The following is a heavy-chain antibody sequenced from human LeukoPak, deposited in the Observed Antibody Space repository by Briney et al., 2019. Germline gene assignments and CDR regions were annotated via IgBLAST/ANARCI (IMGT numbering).Heavy chain of an antibody. D-gene: IGHD6-13*01. CDR2: IYYSGST. CDR1: GGSISSYY. CDR3: ARSPAAGTFIFDY. J-gene: IGHJ4*02. V-gene: IGHV4-59*08. Sequence: SEILSLTCTVSGGSISSYYWSWIRQPPGKGLEWIGYIYYSGSTNYNPSLKSRVTISVDTSKNQFSLKLSSVTAADTAVYYCARSPAAGTFIFDYWGQGTLVTVSS.